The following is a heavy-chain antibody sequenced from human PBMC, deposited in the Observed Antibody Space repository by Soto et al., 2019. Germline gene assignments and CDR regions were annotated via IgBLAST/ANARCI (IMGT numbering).Heavy chain of an antibody. J-gene: IGHJ4*02. CDR3: ARVWGVEMATSSFDS. CDR2: IWYDGSTK. V-gene: IGHV3-33*01. D-gene: IGHD5-12*01. Sequence: QVQVVESGGDVVQPGKSLRLSCAASGFTFSSYGMHWVRQAPGKGLEWVAVIWYDGSTKYYADPVKGRFTISRDNSKNTVYLQMNSLRAEDTAVYYCARVWGVEMATSSFDSWGQGTLVTVSS. CDR1: GFTFSSYG.